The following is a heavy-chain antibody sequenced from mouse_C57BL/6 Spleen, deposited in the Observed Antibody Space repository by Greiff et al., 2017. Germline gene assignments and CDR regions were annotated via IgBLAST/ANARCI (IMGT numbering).Heavy chain of an antibody. D-gene: IGHD2-13*01. CDR3: AREGDQAMDY. Sequence: EVKVEESGPGLVKPSQSLSLTCSVTGYSITSGYYWNWIRQFPGNKLEWMGYISYDGSNNYNPSLKNRISITRDTSKNQFFLKLNSVTTEDTATYYCAREGDQAMDYWGQGTSVTVSS. J-gene: IGHJ4*01. CDR2: ISYDGSN. V-gene: IGHV3-6*01. CDR1: GYSITSGYY.